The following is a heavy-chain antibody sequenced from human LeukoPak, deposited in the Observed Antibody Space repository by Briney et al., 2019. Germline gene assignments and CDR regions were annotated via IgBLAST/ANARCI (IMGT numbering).Heavy chain of an antibody. CDR2: INPNSGGT. D-gene: IGHD6-13*01. Sequence: GASVKVSCKASGYTFTGYYMHWVRQAPGQGLEWMGWINPNSGGTNYAQKFQGRVTMTRDTSISTAYMELSRLRSDDTAVYYCARGVAAAERSDAFDIWGQGTMVTVSS. V-gene: IGHV1-2*02. CDR3: ARGVAAAERSDAFDI. J-gene: IGHJ3*02. CDR1: GYTFTGYY.